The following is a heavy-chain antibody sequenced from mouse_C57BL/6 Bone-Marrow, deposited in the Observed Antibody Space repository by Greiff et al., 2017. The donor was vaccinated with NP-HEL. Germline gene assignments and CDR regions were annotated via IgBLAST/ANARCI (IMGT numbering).Heavy chain of an antibody. V-gene: IGHV1-55*01. CDR3: ARRGSYGSSYDWYFDG. CDR1: GYTFTSYW. Sequence: QVQLQQPGAELVKPGASVKMSCKASGYTFTSYWITWVKQRPGQGLEWIGDIYPGSGSTNYNEKFKSKATLTVDTSSSTAYMQLSSLTSEDSAVYYCARRGSYGSSYDWYFDGWGTGTTVTVSS. J-gene: IGHJ1*03. D-gene: IGHD1-1*01. CDR2: IYPGSGST.